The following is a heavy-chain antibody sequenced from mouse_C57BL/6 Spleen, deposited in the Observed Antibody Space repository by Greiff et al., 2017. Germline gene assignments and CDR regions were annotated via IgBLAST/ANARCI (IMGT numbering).Heavy chain of an antibody. CDR3: ARRGGSSSYYFDY. V-gene: IGHV1-53*01. CDR1: GYTFTSYW. J-gene: IGHJ2*01. Sequence: QVQLQQPGPELVKPGASVKLSCKASGYTFTSYWMHWVKQRPGQGLEWIGNINPSNGGTNYNEKFKSKATMTVDKSSSTAYRQLSSLTSEDSAVYYCARRGGSSSYYFDYWGQGTTLTVSS. D-gene: IGHD1-1*01. CDR2: INPSNGGT.